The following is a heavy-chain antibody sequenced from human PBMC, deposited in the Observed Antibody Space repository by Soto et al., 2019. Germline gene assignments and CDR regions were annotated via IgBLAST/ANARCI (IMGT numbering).Heavy chain of an antibody. Sequence: PGGSLRLSCAASGFTFSSYSMNWVRQAPGKGLEWVSSISSSSSYIYYADSVKGRFTISRDNAKNSLYLQMNSLRAEDTAVYYCARAEGSSDLYYFDYWGQGTLVTVSS. CDR1: GFTFSSYS. D-gene: IGHD6-6*01. CDR3: ARAEGSSDLYYFDY. CDR2: ISSSSSYI. J-gene: IGHJ4*02. V-gene: IGHV3-21*01.